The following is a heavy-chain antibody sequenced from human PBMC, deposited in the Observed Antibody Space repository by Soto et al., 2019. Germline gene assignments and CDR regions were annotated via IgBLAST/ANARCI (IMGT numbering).Heavy chain of an antibody. V-gene: IGHV4-4*02. J-gene: IGHJ4*02. CDR2: IYHSGST. D-gene: IGHD3-3*01. CDR3: AGQWSGYLDY. CDR1: GGSISSSNW. Sequence: QVQLQESGPGLVKPSGTLSLTCAVSGGSISSSNWWSWVRQPPGKGLEWIGEIYHSGSTNYNPSLKXXVXIXXDKSKNQFALKLSSVTAADTAVYYCAGQWSGYLDYWGQGTLVTVSS.